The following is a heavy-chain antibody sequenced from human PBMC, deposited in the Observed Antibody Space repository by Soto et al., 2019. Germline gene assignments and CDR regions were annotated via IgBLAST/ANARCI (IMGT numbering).Heavy chain of an antibody. Sequence: QVQLVQSGAEVKKPGASVKVSCKASGYTFTSYAMHWVRQAPGQRLEWMGWINAGNGNTKYSQKFQGRVTITRDTSESTAYMELSSLRSEDTAVYYCARVGLLLWFGESSPTFDYWGQGTLVTVSS. D-gene: IGHD3-10*01. V-gene: IGHV1-3*01. J-gene: IGHJ4*02. CDR3: ARVGLLLWFGESSPTFDY. CDR1: GYTFTSYA. CDR2: INAGNGNT.